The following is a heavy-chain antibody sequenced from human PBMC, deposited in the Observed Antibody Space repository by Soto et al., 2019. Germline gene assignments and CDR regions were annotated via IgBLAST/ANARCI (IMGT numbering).Heavy chain of an antibody. Sequence: EGQLLESGGGLVQPGGSLRLSCAASGFTFSTYAMTWVRQAPGKGLERVSTIRGSGDNNYYAASGRGRFTISRDNAKNTLSLQMNSLRADDTAVYYCAKRPLAARHTDYWGQGTLGTVSS. CDR3: AKRPLAARHTDY. D-gene: IGHD6-6*01. CDR2: IRGSGDNN. J-gene: IGHJ4*02. V-gene: IGHV3-23*01. CDR1: GFTFSTYA.